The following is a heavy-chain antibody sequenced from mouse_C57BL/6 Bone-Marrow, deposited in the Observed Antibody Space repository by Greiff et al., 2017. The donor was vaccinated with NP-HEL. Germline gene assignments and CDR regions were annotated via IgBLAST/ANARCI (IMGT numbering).Heavy chain of an antibody. V-gene: IGHV1-18*01. J-gene: IGHJ4*01. CDR1: GYTFTDYN. D-gene: IGHD1-1*01. CDR3: ARRDYYYDYYAMDY. CDR2: INPNNGGT. Sequence: VQLQQSGPELVKPGASVKIPCKASGYTFTDYNMDWVKQSHGKSLEWIGDINPNNGGTIYNQKFKGKATLTVDKSSSTAYMELRSLTSEDTAVYYCARRDYYYDYYAMDYWGQGTSVTVSS.